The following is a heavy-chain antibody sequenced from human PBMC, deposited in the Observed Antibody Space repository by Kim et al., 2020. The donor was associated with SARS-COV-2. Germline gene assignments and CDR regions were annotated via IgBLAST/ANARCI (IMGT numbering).Heavy chain of an antibody. J-gene: IGHJ4*02. D-gene: IGHD6-19*01. V-gene: IGHV3-48*02. Sequence: GGSLRLSCAASGFTFSSYSMNWVRQAPGKGLEWVSYISSSSSTIYYADSVKGRFTISRDNAKNSLYLQMNSLRDEDTAVYYCARDWEDSSGFIKTGFDYWGQGTLVTVSS. CDR3: ARDWEDSSGFIKTGFDY. CDR2: ISSSSSTI. CDR1: GFTFSSYS.